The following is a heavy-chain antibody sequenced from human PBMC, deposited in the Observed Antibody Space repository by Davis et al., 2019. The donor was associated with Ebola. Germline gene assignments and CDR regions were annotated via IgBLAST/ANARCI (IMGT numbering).Heavy chain of an antibody. Sequence: SVKVSCKASGGIFSSYAISWVRQAPGQGLEWMGGIIPIFGTANYAQKFQGRVTITADESTSTAYMELSSLRSEDTAVYYCARDRSRGIAAYDDAFDIWGQGTMVTVSS. CDR2: IIPIFGTA. CDR1: GGIFSSYA. D-gene: IGHD6-13*01. CDR3: ARDRSRGIAAYDDAFDI. V-gene: IGHV1-69*13. J-gene: IGHJ3*02.